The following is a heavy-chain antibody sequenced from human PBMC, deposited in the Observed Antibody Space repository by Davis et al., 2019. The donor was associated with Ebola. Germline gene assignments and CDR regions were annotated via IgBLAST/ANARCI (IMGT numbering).Heavy chain of an antibody. CDR2: MNPNSGNT. CDR3: ARDLPPKYGDYPYGMDV. Sequence: ASVKVSCKASGYTFTSYDINWVRQATGQGLEWMGWMNPNSGNTGYAQKFQGRVTMTRNTSISTAYMELSSLRSEDTAVYYCARDLPPKYGDYPYGMDVWGQGTTVTVSS. D-gene: IGHD4-17*01. V-gene: IGHV1-8*01. J-gene: IGHJ6*02. CDR1: GYTFTSYD.